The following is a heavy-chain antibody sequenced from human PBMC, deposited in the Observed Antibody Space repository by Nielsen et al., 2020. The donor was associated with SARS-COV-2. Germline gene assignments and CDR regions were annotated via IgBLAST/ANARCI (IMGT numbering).Heavy chain of an antibody. Sequence: GGSLRLSCAASGFTFSSYAMSWVRQAPGKGLEWVSAISGSGGSTYYADSVKGRFTISRDNSKNTLYLQMNSLRAEDTAVYYCAKDYSPDPYYYYYGMDVWGQGTTVTVSS. D-gene: IGHD2-15*01. CDR3: AKDYSPDPYYYYYGMDV. V-gene: IGHV3-23*01. J-gene: IGHJ6*02. CDR1: GFTFSSYA. CDR2: ISGSGGST.